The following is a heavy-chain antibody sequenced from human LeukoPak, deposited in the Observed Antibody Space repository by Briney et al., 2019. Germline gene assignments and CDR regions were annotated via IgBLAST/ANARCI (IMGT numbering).Heavy chain of an antibody. J-gene: IGHJ1*01. D-gene: IGHD6-13*01. Sequence: GGSLRLSCAASGFTFSSYGMHWVRQAPGKGLEWVAVISYDGSNKYYVDSVKGRFTISRDNSKNMLYLQMNSLRAEDTAVYYCAKPSGEYSSSWFPEYFQHWGQGTLVTVSS. V-gene: IGHV3-30*18. CDR2: ISYDGSNK. CDR3: AKPSGEYSSSWFPEYFQH. CDR1: GFTFSSYG.